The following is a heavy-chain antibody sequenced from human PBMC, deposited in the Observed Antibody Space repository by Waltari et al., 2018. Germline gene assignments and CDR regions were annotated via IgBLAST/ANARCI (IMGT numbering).Heavy chain of an antibody. CDR1: GSTFSLHW. CDR2: INRDGSST. J-gene: IGHJ6*03. CDR3: TREPSPDSGGYFYYYMDV. Sequence: EVQLVVSGGGLVQPGGSLRLPCAASGSTFSLHWMHWVRQAPGKGLVWVSRINRDGSSTIYADSVKGRFTISRDNSNNRLYLQMNSLRAEDTAVYYCTREPSPDSGGYFYYYMDVWGKGTTVTVSS. D-gene: IGHD3-22*01. V-gene: IGHV3-74*01.